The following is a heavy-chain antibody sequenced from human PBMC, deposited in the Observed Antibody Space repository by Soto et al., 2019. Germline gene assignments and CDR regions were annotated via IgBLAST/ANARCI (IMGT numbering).Heavy chain of an antibody. J-gene: IGHJ4*02. Sequence: SETLSLTCAVYGGSFCGYYWSWIRQPPGKGLEWMGEINHSGSTNYNPSLKSRVTISVDTSKNQFSLKLSSVTAADTAVYYCASRNGYSSGWYTDYWGQGTLVTVSS. CDR3: ASRNGYSSGWYTDY. D-gene: IGHD6-19*01. CDR2: INHSGST. CDR1: GGSFCGYY. V-gene: IGHV4-34*01.